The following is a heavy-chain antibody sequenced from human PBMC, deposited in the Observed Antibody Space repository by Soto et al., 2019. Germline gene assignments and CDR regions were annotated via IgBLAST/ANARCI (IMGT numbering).Heavy chain of an antibody. D-gene: IGHD3-3*01. J-gene: IGHJ4*02. CDR2: IYYSGST. Sequence: SETLSLTCTVSGGSISSYYWSWIRQPPGKGLEWIGYIYYSGSTNYNPSLKSRVTISVDTSKNQFSLKLSSVTAADTAVYYCARVKDFTIQTHRPLYYFDYWGQGTLVTVSS. CDR3: ARVKDFTIQTHRPLYYFDY. CDR1: GGSISSYY. V-gene: IGHV4-59*01.